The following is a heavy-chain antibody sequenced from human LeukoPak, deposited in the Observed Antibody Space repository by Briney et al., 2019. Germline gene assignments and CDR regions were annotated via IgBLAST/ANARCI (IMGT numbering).Heavy chain of an antibody. D-gene: IGHD6-19*01. CDR2: MISNTGGT. V-gene: IGHV1-2*04. CDR1: GYTITDYD. CDR3: ARPPYSSGLGGNWFDP. Sequence: ASVKASCKASGYTITDYDIHWMRQAAGQGLEWMGWMISNTGGTIYAQKFQGWVTMSSDTSIRTAYMELRSPRSDDTAVYYCARPPYSSGLGGNWFDPWGQGNMVTVSS. J-gene: IGHJ5*02.